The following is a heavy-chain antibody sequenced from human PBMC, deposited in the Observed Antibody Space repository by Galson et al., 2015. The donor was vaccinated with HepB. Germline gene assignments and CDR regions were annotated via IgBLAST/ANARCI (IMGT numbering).Heavy chain of an antibody. CDR1: GFTVSSNY. D-gene: IGHD5-18*01. J-gene: IGHJ6*02. Sequence: SLRLSCAASGFTVSSNYMSWVRQAPGKGLEWVSVIYSGGSTYYADSVKGRFTISRDNSKNTLYLQMNSLRAEDTAVYYCARDLIGYSYGDYYYYYGMDVWGQGTTVTVSS. V-gene: IGHV3-53*01. CDR2: IYSGGST. CDR3: ARDLIGYSYGDYYYYYGMDV.